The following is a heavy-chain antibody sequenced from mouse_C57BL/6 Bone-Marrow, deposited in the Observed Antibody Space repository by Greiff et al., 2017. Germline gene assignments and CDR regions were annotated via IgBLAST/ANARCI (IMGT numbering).Heavy chain of an antibody. D-gene: IGHD1-2*01. CDR2: ISNGGGST. CDR1: GFTFSDYY. V-gene: IGHV5-12*01. Sequence: VKLVESGGGLVQPGGSLKLSCAASGFTFSDYYMYWVRQTPEKRLEWVAYISNGGGSTYYPDTVKGRFTISRDNAKNTLYLQMSRLKSEDTAMYYCARRFYGEGFAYWGQGTLVTVSA. J-gene: IGHJ3*01. CDR3: ARRFYGEGFAY.